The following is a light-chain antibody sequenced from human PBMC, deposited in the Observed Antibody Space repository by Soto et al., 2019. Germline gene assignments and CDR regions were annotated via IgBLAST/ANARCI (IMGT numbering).Light chain of an antibody. Sequence: DIQMTQSPSTLSASVGARVTITCRASQSIDSWLAWYQHKPGKAPKLLIYKASSLESGVPSRFSGSGSGTEFTLTISSLQPDDFATYYCQQYNSFSKWTFGQGTKVDI. J-gene: IGKJ1*01. V-gene: IGKV1-5*03. CDR2: KAS. CDR1: QSIDSW. CDR3: QQYNSFSKWT.